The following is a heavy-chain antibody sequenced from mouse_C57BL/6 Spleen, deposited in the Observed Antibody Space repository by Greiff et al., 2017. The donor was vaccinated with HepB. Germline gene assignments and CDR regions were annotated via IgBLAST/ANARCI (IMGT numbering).Heavy chain of an antibody. CDR2: IDPSDSYT. CDR1: GYTFTSYW. V-gene: IGHV1-50*01. D-gene: IGHD1-1*01. J-gene: IGHJ2*01. CDR3: ARRQFITTVVAPFDY. Sequence: VQLQQPGAELVKPGASVKLSCKASGYTFTSYWMQWVKQRPGQGLEWIGEIDPSDSYTNYNQKFKGKATLTVDTSSSTAYMQLSSLTSEDSAVYYCARRQFITTVVAPFDYWGQGTTLTVSS.